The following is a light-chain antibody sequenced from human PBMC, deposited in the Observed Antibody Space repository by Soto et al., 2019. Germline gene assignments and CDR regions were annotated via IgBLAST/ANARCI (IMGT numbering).Light chain of an antibody. Sequence: EIVLTQSPGTLSLSPGERATLSCRASQSVSSTYVGWYQQKPGQAPKLLIYAASTRVTGISARFSGSGSGTEFSLTISSLQSEDFGIYYCLQYNDWPVYTFGQGTNVEVK. CDR2: AAS. CDR1: QSVSST. V-gene: IGKV3-15*01. J-gene: IGKJ2*01. CDR3: LQYNDWPVYT.